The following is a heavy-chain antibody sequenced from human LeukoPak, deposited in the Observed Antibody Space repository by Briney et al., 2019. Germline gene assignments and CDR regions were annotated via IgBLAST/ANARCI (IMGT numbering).Heavy chain of an antibody. D-gene: IGHD3-22*01. V-gene: IGHV1-18*01. Sequence: ASAKVSCKASGYTFTSYGISWVRQAPGQGLEWMGWISGYNGNTKYAQKLQGRVTMTTDTSTTTAYMELRSLRSDDTAVYYCARDGRHRYYYDSSGFYGSWFDPWGQGTLVTVSS. J-gene: IGHJ5*02. CDR3: ARDGRHRYYYDSSGFYGSWFDP. CDR2: ISGYNGNT. CDR1: GYTFTSYG.